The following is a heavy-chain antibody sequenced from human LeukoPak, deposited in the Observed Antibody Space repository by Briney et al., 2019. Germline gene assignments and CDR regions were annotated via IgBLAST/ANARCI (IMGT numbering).Heavy chain of an antibody. J-gene: IGHJ5*02. V-gene: IGHV5-51*01. Sequence: GESLKISCKGSGYSFTSYWIGWVRQMPGKGLEWMGIIYPGDSDTRYSPSFQGQVTISADKSISTAYLQWSSLKASDTATYYCARRHEGYCSGGSCYWFDPWGQGTLVTVSS. CDR1: GYSFTSYW. CDR3: ARRHEGYCSGGSCYWFDP. CDR2: IYPGDSDT. D-gene: IGHD2-15*01.